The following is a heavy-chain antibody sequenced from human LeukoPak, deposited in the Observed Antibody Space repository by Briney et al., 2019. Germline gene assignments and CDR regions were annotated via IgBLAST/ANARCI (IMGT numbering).Heavy chain of an antibody. CDR1: GFTFRSYS. Sequence: GGSLRLSCAASGFTFRSYSMNWVRQAPGKGREGVSSISSSSSYIYYADSVKGRFTISRDNAKNSLYLQMNSLRAEDTAVYYCARARVTMVRGVIAYWGQGTLVTVSS. V-gene: IGHV3-21*01. J-gene: IGHJ4*02. D-gene: IGHD3-10*01. CDR2: ISSSSSYI. CDR3: ARARVTMVRGVIAY.